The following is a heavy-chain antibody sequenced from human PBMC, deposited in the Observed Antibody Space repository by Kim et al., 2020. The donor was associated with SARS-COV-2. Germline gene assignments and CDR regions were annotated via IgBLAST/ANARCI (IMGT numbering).Heavy chain of an antibody. CDR1: AGSISSYY. D-gene: IGHD3-3*01. V-gene: IGHV4-59*08. CDR3: ARLLTIRGGYHT. CDR2: IYYSGNT. J-gene: IGHJ4*02. Sequence: SETLSLTCTVSAGSISSYYWSWIRQPPGKGLEWIGHIYYSGNTNYYPSLKSRVTISVDTSKNQFSLKLSSVTAADTAVYYCARLLTIRGGYHTWGQGTLV.